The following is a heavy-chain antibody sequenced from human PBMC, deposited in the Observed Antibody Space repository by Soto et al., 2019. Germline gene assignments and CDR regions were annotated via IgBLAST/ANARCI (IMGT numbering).Heavy chain of an antibody. CDR2: INPNSGGT. D-gene: IGHD6-19*01. J-gene: IGHJ3*02. Sequence: ASVKVSCKASGYTFTGYYMHWVRQAPGQGLEWMGWINPNSGGTNYAQKYKGWVTMTRDTSISTAYMELSRLRSDDTAMYYCAIRSIAVAPKNAFDIWGQGTMVTVSS. CDR1: GYTFTGYY. V-gene: IGHV1-2*04. CDR3: AIRSIAVAPKNAFDI.